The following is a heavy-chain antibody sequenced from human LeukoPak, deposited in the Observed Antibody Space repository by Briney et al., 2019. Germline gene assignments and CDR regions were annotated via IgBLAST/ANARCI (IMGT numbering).Heavy chain of an antibody. D-gene: IGHD5-18*01. V-gene: IGHV3-74*03. CDR3: ARNWGAGGYSYAFWDY. Sequence: GGSPRLSCAPARLTFCRYSVHWVREAPGKGLEWVSRINSVGSSTTYAESVKGRFTISRENAKNTLYMQKNSVRAEETAVYYCARNWGAGGYSYAFWDYWGQGTRVTVSA. CDR1: RLTFCRYS. CDR2: INSVGSST. J-gene: IGHJ4*02.